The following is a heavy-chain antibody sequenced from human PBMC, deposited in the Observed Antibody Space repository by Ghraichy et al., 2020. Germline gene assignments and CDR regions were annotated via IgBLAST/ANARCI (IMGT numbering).Heavy chain of an antibody. Sequence: GGSLRLSCAASGFTFNTYAMSWVRQAPVKGLEWVSSISSRGGITFYADSVEGRFSISRDNSRDTLFLQMDSLRAEDTALYFCVRDLPGYTSGRSSYWGQGTLVTVSS. D-gene: IGHD3-22*01. J-gene: IGHJ4*02. CDR1: GFTFNTYA. CDR3: VRDLPGYTSGRSSY. V-gene: IGHV3-23*01. CDR2: ISSRGGIT.